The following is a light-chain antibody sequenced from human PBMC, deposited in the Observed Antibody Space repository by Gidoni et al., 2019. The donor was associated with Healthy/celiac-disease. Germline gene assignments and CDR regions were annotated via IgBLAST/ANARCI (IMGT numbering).Light chain of an antibody. CDR1: QDISNY. CDR3: QQYDNLVPYT. CDR2: DAS. V-gene: IGKV1-33*01. Sequence: DIQMTQSPSSLSASVGDRVTITCQASQDISNYLNWYQQKPGKAPKLLIYDASNLETGVPSRFSGSGSGTDFTFTISSLQPEDIATYYCQQYDNLVPYTFGQXTKLEIK. J-gene: IGKJ2*01.